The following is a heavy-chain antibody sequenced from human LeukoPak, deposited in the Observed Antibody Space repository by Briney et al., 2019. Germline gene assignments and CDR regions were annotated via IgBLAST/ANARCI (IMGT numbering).Heavy chain of an antibody. J-gene: IGHJ4*02. CDR3: ARVFDS. CDR1: GGSVSTSDYY. CDR2: VFYTGKT. V-gene: IGHV4-39*07. Sequence: SETLSLTCTVSGGSVSTSDYYWGWLRQSPVRGLEWIEDVFYTGKTNYNPSLRGRATISIDTSKNQFSLKLTYVTAADSAVYHCARVFDSWGQGTLVTVSS.